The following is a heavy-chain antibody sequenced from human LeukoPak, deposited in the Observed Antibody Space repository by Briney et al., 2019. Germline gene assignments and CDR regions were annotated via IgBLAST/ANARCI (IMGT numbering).Heavy chain of an antibody. CDR3: ATLGGAYGGRLDY. CDR1: GFTFSTYS. Sequence: SGGSLRLSCAASGFTFSTYSMNWVRQAPGKGLEWVSYITSSSSNIYYADSVKGRFTISRDNAKNSLYLQMNSLRAEDTAVYYCATLGGAYGGRLDYWGQGTLVTVSS. D-gene: IGHD4-23*01. V-gene: IGHV3-48*01. J-gene: IGHJ4*02. CDR2: ITSSSSNI.